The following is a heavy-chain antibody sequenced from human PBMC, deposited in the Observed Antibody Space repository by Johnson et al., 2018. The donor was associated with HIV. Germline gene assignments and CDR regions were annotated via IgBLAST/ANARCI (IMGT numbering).Heavy chain of an antibody. D-gene: IGHD1-26*01. J-gene: IGHJ3*01. CDR1: GFTFSSYA. CDR2: ISHDGSHK. Sequence: QVQLVESGGGVVQPGRSLRLSCAASGFTFSSYAMHWVRQAPGKGLEWVAVISHDGSHKYYADSVKGRFSLSRDISKNMLYLQMHSLRAEGTAVYYCAKDLFTEREDDVFDFWGQGTMVTVSS. V-gene: IGHV3-30*04. CDR3: AKDLFTEREDDVFDF.